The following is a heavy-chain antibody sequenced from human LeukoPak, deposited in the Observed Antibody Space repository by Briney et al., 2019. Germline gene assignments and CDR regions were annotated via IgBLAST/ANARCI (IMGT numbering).Heavy chain of an antibody. Sequence: LSLTCTVSGGSISSYYWSWIRQAPGKGLEWVSYISSSGSTIYYADSVKGRFAISRDNAKNSLYLQMNSLRAEDTAVYYCARDLDDSRGYYYYGMDVWGQGTTVTVSS. CDR3: ARDLDDSRGYYYYGMDV. J-gene: IGHJ6*02. D-gene: IGHD3-22*01. CDR1: GGSISSYY. CDR2: ISSSGSTI. V-gene: IGHV3-11*01.